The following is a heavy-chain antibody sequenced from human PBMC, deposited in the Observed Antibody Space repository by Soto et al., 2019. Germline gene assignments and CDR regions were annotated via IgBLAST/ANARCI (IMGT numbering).Heavy chain of an antibody. Sequence: GGSLRLSCAASGFTFSSSSMSWVRQAPGKGLEWVSTISSGSKIYNADSVKGRFTISRDNAKNSLYLQMNSLRAEDTAMYYCARDSSGWSRDYWGQGTLVTVSS. V-gene: IGHV3-21*01. CDR3: ARDSSGWSRDY. CDR1: GFTFSSSS. CDR2: ISSGSKI. J-gene: IGHJ4*01. D-gene: IGHD6-19*01.